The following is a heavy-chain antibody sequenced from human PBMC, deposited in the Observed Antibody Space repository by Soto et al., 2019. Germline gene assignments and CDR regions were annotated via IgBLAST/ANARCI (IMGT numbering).Heavy chain of an antibody. D-gene: IGHD3-3*01. Sequence: PGGTLRLSCAASGFTFDDYGMSWVRQAPGKGLEWVSGINWNGGSTGYADSVKGRFTISRDNAKNSLYLQMNSLRAEDTALYHCARALGTIFAPGAMDVWGKGTTVTVSS. J-gene: IGHJ6*04. CDR2: INWNGGST. CDR3: ARALGTIFAPGAMDV. CDR1: GFTFDDYG. V-gene: IGHV3-20*01.